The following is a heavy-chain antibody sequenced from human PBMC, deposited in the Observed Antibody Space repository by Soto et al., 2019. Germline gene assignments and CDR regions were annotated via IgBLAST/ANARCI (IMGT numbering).Heavy chain of an antibody. CDR2: LSYDGSHE. CDR3: AKEMFPRTVLDSSSPWGDY. V-gene: IGHV3-30*18. J-gene: IGHJ4*02. CDR1: GFTFDDFG. D-gene: IGHD3-22*01. Sequence: QVQLVESGGGVVQPGTSLKLSCAASGFTFDDFGFHWVRQAPGKGLEWVATLSYDGSHEYYADSVKGRFTISRDNSKITLYLQMNSLKTEDTAMYYCAKEMFPRTVLDSSSPWGDYWGRGTLVTVSS.